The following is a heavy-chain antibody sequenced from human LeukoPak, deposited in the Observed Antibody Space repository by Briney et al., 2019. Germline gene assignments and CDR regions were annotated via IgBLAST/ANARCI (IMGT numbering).Heavy chain of an antibody. CDR1: GGTFSSYA. V-gene: IGHV1-69*01. CDR3: ARSEQDGYNLNWFDP. D-gene: IGHD5-24*01. CDR2: IIPILGTA. Sequence: GATVKVSCKASGGTFSSYAISWMRQAPGQGLEWMGGIIPILGTANYAQKFQGRVTITADESTSTAYMELSSLRSEDTAVYYCARSEQDGYNLNWFDPWGQGTLVTVSS. J-gene: IGHJ5*02.